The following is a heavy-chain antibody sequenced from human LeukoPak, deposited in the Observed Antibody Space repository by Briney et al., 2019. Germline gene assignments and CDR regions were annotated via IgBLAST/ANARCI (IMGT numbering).Heavy chain of an antibody. Sequence: PGGSLRLSCAASGFTFSSYSMNWVRQAPGKGLEWVSYISSSSSTIYYADSVKGRFTISRDNAKNSLYLQMNSLRAEDTAVYYCASSTISFEGSGSYRWGQGTLVTVSS. V-gene: IGHV3-48*04. D-gene: IGHD3-10*01. J-gene: IGHJ4*02. CDR1: GFTFSSYS. CDR3: ASSTISFEGSGSYR. CDR2: ISSSSSTI.